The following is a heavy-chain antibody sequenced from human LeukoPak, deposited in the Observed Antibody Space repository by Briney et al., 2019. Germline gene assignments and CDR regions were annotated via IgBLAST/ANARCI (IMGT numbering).Heavy chain of an antibody. CDR3: ARDYYYDSSGYYYYMDV. Sequence: PGGSLRLSCAASGFTVSSNYMSWVRQAPGKGLEWVSVIYSGGSTYYADSVKGRFTISRDNSKNTLYLQMNSLRAEDTAVYYCARDYYYDSSGYYYYMDVWGKGTTVTVSS. J-gene: IGHJ6*03. V-gene: IGHV3-53*01. CDR2: IYSGGST. CDR1: GFTVSSNY. D-gene: IGHD3-22*01.